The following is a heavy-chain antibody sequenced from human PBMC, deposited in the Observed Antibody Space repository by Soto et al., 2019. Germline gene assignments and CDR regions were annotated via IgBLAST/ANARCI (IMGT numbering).Heavy chain of an antibody. CDR3: ARQWGATRPVFDP. V-gene: IGHV4-39*01. J-gene: IGHJ5*02. D-gene: IGHD6-6*01. CDR2: IYYTGSA. CDR1: GGSISYNTYY. Sequence: SETLSLTCIVSGGSISYNTYYWGWIRQPPGKGLEWIGSIYYTGSAYYNPSLKSRVTMSVDTSKNHFSLQLTSVTAADTAVYYCARQWGATRPVFDPWGRGTLVTVSS.